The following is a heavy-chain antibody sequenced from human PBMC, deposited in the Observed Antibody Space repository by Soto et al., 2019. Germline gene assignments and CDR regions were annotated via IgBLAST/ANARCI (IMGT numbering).Heavy chain of an antibody. CDR2: IYHHGST. J-gene: IGHJ4*02. Sequence: PSETLSLTCAVSGGSISILNWWSWVRQSPGKGLEWIGEIYHHGSTNYNPSLKSRVTISVDTSKNQFSLKLSSVTAADTAVYYCASRNYYDSTGYFDHWGQGALVTVSS. V-gene: IGHV4-4*02. CDR1: GGSISILNW. D-gene: IGHD3-22*01. CDR3: ASRNYYDSTGYFDH.